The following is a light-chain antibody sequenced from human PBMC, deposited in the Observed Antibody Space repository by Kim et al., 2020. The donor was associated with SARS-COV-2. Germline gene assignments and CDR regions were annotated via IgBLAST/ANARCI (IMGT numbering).Light chain of an antibody. Sequence: DIQMTQSPSSLSASVGDRLTITCRATQGISNSLAWYQQKPGKVPKLLIYGASTLQSGVPSRFSCSGSGTDFTLTISSLQPEDVATYYCQKYNSAPWTFGQGTKVDIK. V-gene: IGKV1-27*01. J-gene: IGKJ1*01. CDR2: GAS. CDR1: QGISNS. CDR3: QKYNSAPWT.